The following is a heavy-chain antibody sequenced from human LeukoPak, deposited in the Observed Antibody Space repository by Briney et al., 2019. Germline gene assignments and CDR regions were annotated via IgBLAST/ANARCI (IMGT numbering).Heavy chain of an antibody. CDR3: AKGAGGFSYYNWFDP. CDR1: GASISSTSHY. J-gene: IGHJ5*02. CDR2: IYYSGST. D-gene: IGHD5-18*01. V-gene: IGHV4-39*07. Sequence: SETLSLTCTVSGASISSTSHYWGWIRQPPGKGLEWIGSIYYSGSTYYNPSLESRVTISVDTSKNQFSLKLASVTAADTAIYYCAKGAGGFSYYNWFDPWGQGTLVTVSS.